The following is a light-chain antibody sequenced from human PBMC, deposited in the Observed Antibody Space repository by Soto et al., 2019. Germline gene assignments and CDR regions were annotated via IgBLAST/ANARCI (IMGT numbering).Light chain of an antibody. CDR1: QTINTY. CDR3: QQSYSIPRT. V-gene: IGKV1-39*01. J-gene: IGKJ2*01. CDR2: AAF. Sequence: DLQMTQSPSSLSASVGDRVTITCRASQTINTYLNWYQQKLGKAPKLLIYAAFTLQSGVPSRFSGSGSGTDFTLTISSLQPEDFATYYCQQSYSIPRTFGRGTKLQIK.